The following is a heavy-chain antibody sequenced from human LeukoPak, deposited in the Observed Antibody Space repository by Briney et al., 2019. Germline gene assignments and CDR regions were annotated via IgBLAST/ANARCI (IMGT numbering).Heavy chain of an antibody. CDR3: AKVRDTRDWYKDAFDV. CDR1: GFTFSSYA. V-gene: IGHV3-30-3*01. D-gene: IGHD6-19*01. CDR2: ISYDGSNK. Sequence: GGSLRLSCAASGFTFSSYAMHWVRQAPGQGLEWVAVISYDGSNKYYADSVKGRFTISRDNSKNTLYLQMSSLRAEDTAMYYCAKVRDTRDWYKDAFDVWGQGTRVTVSS. J-gene: IGHJ3*01.